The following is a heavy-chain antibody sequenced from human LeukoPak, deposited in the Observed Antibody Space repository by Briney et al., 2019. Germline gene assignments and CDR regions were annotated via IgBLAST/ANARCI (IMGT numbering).Heavy chain of an antibody. J-gene: IGHJ3*02. V-gene: IGHV1-18*01. CDR3: ARDFYYDSSGYYSDAFDI. CDR1: GYTFSNYG. Sequence: ASVKDSCKASGYTFSNYGISWVRQAPGQALEWVGWISGNNDNTKYAQKFQGRVTMTTDTSTTTAYMELRSLRSDDTTVYYCARDFYYDSSGYYSDAFDIWGQGTMVTVSS. D-gene: IGHD3-22*01. CDR2: ISGNNDNT.